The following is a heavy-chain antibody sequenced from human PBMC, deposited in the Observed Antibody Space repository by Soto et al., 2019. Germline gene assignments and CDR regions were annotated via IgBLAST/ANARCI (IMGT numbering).Heavy chain of an antibody. CDR3: VKEVLDGARNHWFDP. CDR1: GFTFSSYG. Sequence: GGSLRLSCAASGFTFSSYGMSWLRQAPGKGLEWVSAISGTTYYADSVKGRFTIFRDNSKNTLYLQMNSLRAEDTAVYYCVKEVLDGARNHWFDPWGQGSLVTVSS. CDR2: ISGTT. J-gene: IGHJ5*02. V-gene: IGHV3-23*01. D-gene: IGHD2-8*01.